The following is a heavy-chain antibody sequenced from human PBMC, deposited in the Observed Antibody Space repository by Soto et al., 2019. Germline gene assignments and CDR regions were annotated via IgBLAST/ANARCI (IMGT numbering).Heavy chain of an antibody. CDR2: IYHSGST. Sequence: PSETLSLTCAVSGYSISSGYYWGWIRQPPGKGLEWIGSIYHSGSTYYNPSLKSRVTISVDTSKNQFSLKLSSVTAADTAVYYCASQRGYCSSTSCYMANNWFDPWGQGTLVTVSS. D-gene: IGHD2-2*02. CDR3: ASQRGYCSSTSCYMANNWFDP. J-gene: IGHJ5*02. CDR1: GYSISSGYY. V-gene: IGHV4-38-2*01.